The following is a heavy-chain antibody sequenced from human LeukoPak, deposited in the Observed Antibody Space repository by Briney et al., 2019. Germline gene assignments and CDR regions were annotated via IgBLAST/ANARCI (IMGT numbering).Heavy chain of an antibody. CDR3: ARDYGAVRGVITSGGYYYMDV. CDR1: GGSFSGYY. V-gene: IGHV4-34*01. D-gene: IGHD3-10*01. J-gene: IGHJ6*03. Sequence: KTSETLSLTCAVYGGSFSGYYWSWIRQPPGKGLEWIGEINHSGSTNYNPSLKSRVTISVDTSKNQFSLKLSSVTAADTAVYYCARDYGAVRGVITSGGYYYMDVWGKGTTVTVSS. CDR2: INHSGST.